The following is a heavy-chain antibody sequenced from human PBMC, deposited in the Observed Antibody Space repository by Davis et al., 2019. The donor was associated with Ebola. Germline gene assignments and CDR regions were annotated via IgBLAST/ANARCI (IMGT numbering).Heavy chain of an antibody. J-gene: IGHJ3*01. CDR1: GVTFSSHW. D-gene: IGHD1-26*01. CDR2: LVTSADT. Sequence: GGSLRLSCPASGVTFSSHWMHWVRQAPGKGLVWVSTLVTSADTYYADSVKGRFTISRDNSKNTLYLQMNGLRVEDTAIYYCAKDTSNIWFDVWGQGTLVTVSS. CDR3: AKDTSNIWFDV. V-gene: IGHV3-23*01.